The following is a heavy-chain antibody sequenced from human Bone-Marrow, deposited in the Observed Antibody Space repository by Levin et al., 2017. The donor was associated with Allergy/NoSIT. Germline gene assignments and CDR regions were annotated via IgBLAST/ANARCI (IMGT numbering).Heavy chain of an antibody. CDR2: VVVGTGKT. D-gene: IGHD3-10*01. Sequence: ASVKVSCRASGFTFGTSAMLWVRQARGQRLEWIAWVVVGTGKTDLAQKFQNRVTITRDLSTNTAYMELSSLRVDDTAVYYCAAGAGDGSGSYYYLYGMDIWGQGTTVTVS. CDR3: AAGAGDGSGSYYYLYGMDI. J-gene: IGHJ6*02. CDR1: GFTFGTSA. V-gene: IGHV1-58*02.